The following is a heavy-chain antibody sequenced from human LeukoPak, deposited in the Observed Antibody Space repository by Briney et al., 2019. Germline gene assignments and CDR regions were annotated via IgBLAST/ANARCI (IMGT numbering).Heavy chain of an antibody. CDR3: ARVKGSGSYYPTDY. CDR2: IWYDGSNK. D-gene: IGHD3-10*01. J-gene: IGHJ4*02. Sequence: GGSLRLSCAASGFTFSSYGMHWVRQAPGKGLEWVAVIWYDGSNKYYADSVKGRFTISRDNSKNTLYLQMNSLRAEDTAVYYFARVKGSGSYYPTDYWGQGTLVTVSS. V-gene: IGHV3-33*01. CDR1: GFTFSSYG.